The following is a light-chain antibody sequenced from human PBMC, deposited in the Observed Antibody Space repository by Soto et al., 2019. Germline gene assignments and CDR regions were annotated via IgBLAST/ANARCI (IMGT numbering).Light chain of an antibody. CDR2: GAS. J-gene: IGKJ1*01. V-gene: IGKV3-20*01. Sequence: EIVLTQSPGTLSLSPGERATLSCRASQSVSSSYLAWCQQKPGQAPRLLIYGASSRATGIPDRFSGSGSGTDFTLTISRLEPEDFAVYYCQQYGSSRPWTFGQGTKVEIK. CDR3: QQYGSSRPWT. CDR1: QSVSSSY.